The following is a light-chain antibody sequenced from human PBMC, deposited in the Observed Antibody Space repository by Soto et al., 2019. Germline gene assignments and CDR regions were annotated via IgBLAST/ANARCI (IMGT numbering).Light chain of an antibody. CDR3: QQYNSYFQWT. CDR1: QSISSW. V-gene: IGKV1-5*01. Sequence: DIQMTQSPSTLSASVGDRVTITCRASQSISSWLAWYQQKPGKAPKLLIYDASSLESGVPSRFSGSGSGTDLSLTLCCQQPDDCTNYYCQQYNSYFQWTFGQGTKVEIK. CDR2: DAS. J-gene: IGKJ1*01.